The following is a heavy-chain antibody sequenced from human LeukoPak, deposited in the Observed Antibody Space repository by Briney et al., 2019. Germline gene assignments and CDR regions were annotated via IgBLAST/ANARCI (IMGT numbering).Heavy chain of an antibody. CDR2: IYYSGST. CDR3: ARGGITGTISSWFDP. CDR1: GGSISSYY. D-gene: IGHD1-20*01. J-gene: IGHJ5*02. Sequence: SETLSLTCTVSGGSISSYYWSWIRQPPGKGLEGIGYIYYSGSTNYNPSLKSRVTISVDTSKNQFSLKLSSVTAADTAVYYCARGGITGTISSWFDPWGQGTLVTVSS. V-gene: IGHV4-59*01.